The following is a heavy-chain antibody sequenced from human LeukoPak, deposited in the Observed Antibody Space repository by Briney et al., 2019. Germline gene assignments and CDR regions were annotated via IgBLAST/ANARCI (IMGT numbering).Heavy chain of an antibody. J-gene: IGHJ4*02. Sequence: EASVKVSCKASGYTFTGYYMHLVRQAPGQGLEWMGRINPNSGGTNYAQKFQGRVTMTRDTSISTAYMELSRLRSDDTAVYYCAREQTIVGAKAIDYWGQGSLVTVSS. D-gene: IGHD1-26*01. CDR1: GYTFTGYY. V-gene: IGHV1-2*06. CDR2: INPNSGGT. CDR3: AREQTIVGAKAIDY.